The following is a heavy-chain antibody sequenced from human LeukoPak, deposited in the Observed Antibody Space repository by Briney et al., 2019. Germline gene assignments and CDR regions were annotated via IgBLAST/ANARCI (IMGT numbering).Heavy chain of an antibody. CDR1: GGSISSNY. CDR3: ARDYDFWSGYFWFDP. Sequence: PSETLSLTCTVSGGSISSNYWSWIRQPPGKGLEWIGYIYYTGSTNYNPSLKSRVTISVDTPKNQFSLKLSSVTAADTAVYYCARDYDFWSGYFWFDPWGQGTLVTVSS. D-gene: IGHD3-3*01. V-gene: IGHV4-59*01. CDR2: IYYTGST. J-gene: IGHJ5*02.